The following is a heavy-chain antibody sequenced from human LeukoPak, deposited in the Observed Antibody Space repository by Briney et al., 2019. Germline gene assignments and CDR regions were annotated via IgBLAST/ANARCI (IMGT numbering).Heavy chain of an antibody. CDR1: GGSISSYY. CDR3: ARLRYSSQNAFDI. CDR2: IYTSGST. Sequence: SETLSLTCTVSGGSISSYYWSWIRQPPGKGLEWIGRIYTSGSTNYNPSLKSRVTISVDTSKNQFSLKLSSVTAADTAVYYCARLRYSSQNAFDIWGQGTMVTVSS. J-gene: IGHJ3*02. V-gene: IGHV4-4*08. D-gene: IGHD6-19*01.